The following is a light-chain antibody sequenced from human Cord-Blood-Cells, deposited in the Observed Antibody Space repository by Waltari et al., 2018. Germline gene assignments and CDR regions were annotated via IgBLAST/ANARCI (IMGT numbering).Light chain of an antibody. CDR3: QQSYSTPNT. CDR2: AAS. V-gene: IGKV1-39*01. CDR1: QSISSY. Sequence: DIQMTQSPSSLPASVGDRVTITCRASQSISSYLNWYQQKPGKAPKLLIYAASSLQSGVPSRFSGSGSGTDFTLTISSLQPEDFATYYCQQSYSTPNTFGQGTKLEIK. J-gene: IGKJ2*01.